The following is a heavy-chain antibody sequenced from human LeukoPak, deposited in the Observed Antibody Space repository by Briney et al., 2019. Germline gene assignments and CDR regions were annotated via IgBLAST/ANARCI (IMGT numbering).Heavy chain of an antibody. J-gene: IGHJ6*02. CDR1: GGSIYTYY. Sequence: SETLSLTCAVSGGSIYTYYWSWIRQPPGKGLGGIGFIYYSGTTNCNPSLKSRVTISVDTSQNQFSLKLSSVTAADTAVYYCARSNVVIPSITKGYYYYAMDVWGQGTTVTVSS. CDR3: ARSNVVIPSITKGYYYYAMDV. V-gene: IGHV4-59*08. CDR2: IYYSGTT. D-gene: IGHD2-2*01.